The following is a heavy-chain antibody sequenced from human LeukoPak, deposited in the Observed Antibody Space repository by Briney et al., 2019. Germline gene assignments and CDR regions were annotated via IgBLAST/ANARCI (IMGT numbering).Heavy chain of an antibody. CDR2: IWSDASNK. J-gene: IGHJ4*02. V-gene: IGHV3-33*01. CDR3: ARRVIGSHHFDY. Sequence: GGSLRLSCAASGFTFSSYDMHWVRQAPGKGLEWVALIWSDASNKSDADYVKGRFTISRDNSKNTLNLQMNSLRAEDTAMYYCARRVIGSHHFDYWGQGTLVTVSS. CDR1: GFTFSSYD. D-gene: IGHD3-10*01.